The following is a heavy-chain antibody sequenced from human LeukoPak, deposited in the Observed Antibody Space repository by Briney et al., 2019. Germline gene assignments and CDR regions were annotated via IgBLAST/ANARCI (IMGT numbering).Heavy chain of an antibody. CDR2: ISVYNGHT. CDR3: ARTPDRNDFWSGSVCDY. J-gene: IGHJ4*02. V-gene: IGHV1-18*01. CDR1: GYTFTSYG. Sequence: ASVKVSCKASGYTFTSYGISWVRQAPGQGLEWMGWISVYNGHTNYAQKLQGRVTMTTDTSTSTAYMELRSLRSDDTAVYYCARTPDRNDFWSGSVCDYWGQGTLVTVSS. D-gene: IGHD3-3*01.